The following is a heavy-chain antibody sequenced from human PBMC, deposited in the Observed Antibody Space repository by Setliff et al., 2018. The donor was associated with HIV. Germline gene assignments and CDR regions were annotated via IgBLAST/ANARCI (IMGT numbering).Heavy chain of an antibody. D-gene: IGHD2-2*01. V-gene: IGHV4-59*01. J-gene: IGHJ6*03. Sequence: SETLSLTCTVSGGPIRGYYWSWIRQPPGKGLEYIGSIFFTGNTIYNPSLKARVTLSVDMSKNQVFLRLSSVTAADTAVYYCVRGYCSSTTCYEDYYYMDVWGKGSTVTVSS. CDR3: VRGYCSSTTCYEDYYYMDV. CDR1: GGPIRGYY. CDR2: IFFTGNT.